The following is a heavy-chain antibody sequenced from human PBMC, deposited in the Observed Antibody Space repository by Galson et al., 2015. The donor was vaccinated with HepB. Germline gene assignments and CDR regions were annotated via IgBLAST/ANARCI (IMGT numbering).Heavy chain of an antibody. D-gene: IGHD1-26*01. CDR3: ASLTVRENYYYYGMDV. CDR2: IYYSGST. Sequence: ETLSLTCTVSGGSISSYYWSWIRQPPGKGLEWIGYIYYSGSTNYNPSLKSRVTISVDTSKNQFSLKLSSVTAADTAVYYCASLTVRENYYYYGMDVWGQGTTVTVSS. J-gene: IGHJ6*02. CDR1: GGSISSYY. V-gene: IGHV4-59*01.